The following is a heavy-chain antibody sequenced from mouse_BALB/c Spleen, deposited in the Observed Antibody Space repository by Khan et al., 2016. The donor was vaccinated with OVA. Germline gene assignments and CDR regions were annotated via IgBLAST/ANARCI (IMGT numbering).Heavy chain of an antibody. V-gene: IGHV1-5*01. Sequence: VRLQQSGTVLARPGASVKMSCKASGYTFTSYWMHWVKQRPGQGLEWIGAIFPGNSDPNYNQMFKGQAKLTAVTSTRPSSMELHSLTNEEAPAYDCTRNGFGNYERWDNWGQGTTLTVSS. CDR2: IFPGNSDP. CDR3: TRNGFGNYERWDN. CDR1: GYTFTSYW. J-gene: IGHJ2*01. D-gene: IGHD2-1*01.